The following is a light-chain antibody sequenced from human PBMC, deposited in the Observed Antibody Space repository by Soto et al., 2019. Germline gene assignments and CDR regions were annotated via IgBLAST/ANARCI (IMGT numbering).Light chain of an antibody. CDR1: SSNIGNNY. Sequence: QSVLTQPPSVSAAPGQKVSISCSGSSSNIGNNYVSWYQQLPGTAPKLLIYDNNRRPSVIPDRFYGSKSGTSATLGITGLQTGDEADYYCGTWDSRLSAVVFGGGTKLTVL. CDR2: DNN. CDR3: GTWDSRLSAVV. V-gene: IGLV1-51*01. J-gene: IGLJ2*01.